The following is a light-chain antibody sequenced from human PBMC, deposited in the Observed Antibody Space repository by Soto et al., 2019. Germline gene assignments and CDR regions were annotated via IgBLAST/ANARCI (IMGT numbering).Light chain of an antibody. CDR1: QSVSSN. J-gene: IGKJ4*01. CDR3: QQVKSYPRT. Sequence: ERVMTQSPATLSVSLGERATLSCRASQSVSSNLAWYQQKPGQAPRLLIYGVSTRATDMPARFSGSGSGTEFTLTIDSLQPEDFATYYCQQVKSYPRTFGRGTKVDIK. V-gene: IGKV3-15*01. CDR2: GVS.